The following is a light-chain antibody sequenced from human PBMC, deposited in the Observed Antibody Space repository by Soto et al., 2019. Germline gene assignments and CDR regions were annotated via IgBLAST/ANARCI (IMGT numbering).Light chain of an antibody. J-gene: IGKJ1*01. CDR1: QTVSTTY. Sequence: EILWTQSPGTLSVSPGERVTLSCRASQTVSTTYLAWYQHQPGQAPRLLIYDASSRATGIPDRFSGSGSGTDFTLTIRRLEPADFVVYYCQQYDDSPWRFGQGTKVEIK. CDR3: QQYDDSPWR. V-gene: IGKV3-20*01. CDR2: DAS.